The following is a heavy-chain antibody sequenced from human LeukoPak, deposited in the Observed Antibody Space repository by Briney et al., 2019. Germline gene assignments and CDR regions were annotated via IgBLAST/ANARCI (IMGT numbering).Heavy chain of an antibody. CDR3: AKRIDIAVVPEAATHQAFDV. CDR1: GFTFSSYA. D-gene: IGHD2-2*01. V-gene: IGHV3-23*01. Sequence: GGSLRLSCAASGFTFSSYAMSWVRQAPEKGLEWVSAISGSGGSTYYADSVKGRFTISRDNFKNTLYLQMNSLRVDDTAVYYCAKRIDIAVVPEAATHQAFDVWGQGTMVTVSS. J-gene: IGHJ3*01. CDR2: ISGSGGST.